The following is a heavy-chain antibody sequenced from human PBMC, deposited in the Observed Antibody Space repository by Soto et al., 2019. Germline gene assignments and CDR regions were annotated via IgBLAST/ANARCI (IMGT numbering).Heavy chain of an antibody. CDR2: ISYDGSNK. D-gene: IGHD3-10*01. J-gene: IGHJ4*02. Sequence: QVQLVESGGGVVQPGRSLRLSCAASGFTFSSYGMHWVRQAPGKGLEWVAVISYDGSNKYYADSVKGRFTISRDNSKNTLYLKMNSLRAEDTAVYYCAKDLKGNFELLWFGEFTHWGQGTLVTVSS. V-gene: IGHV3-30*18. CDR1: GFTFSSYG. CDR3: AKDLKGNFELLWFGEFTH.